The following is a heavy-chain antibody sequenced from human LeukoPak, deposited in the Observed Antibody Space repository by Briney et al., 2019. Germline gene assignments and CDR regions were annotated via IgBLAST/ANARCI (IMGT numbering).Heavy chain of an antibody. CDR1: GFSFGYSG. V-gene: IGHV3-7*03. Sequence: TGGSLRLCCAASGFSFGYSGMHWVRQAPGKGLERVANIKQDGSEKYYVDSVKGRFTISRDNAKNSLYLQMNSLRAEDTAVYYCAQVGGSTGLQFYFDYWGQGTLVIVSS. CDR3: AQVGGSTGLQFYFDY. D-gene: IGHD2-2*01. CDR2: IKQDGSEK. J-gene: IGHJ4*02.